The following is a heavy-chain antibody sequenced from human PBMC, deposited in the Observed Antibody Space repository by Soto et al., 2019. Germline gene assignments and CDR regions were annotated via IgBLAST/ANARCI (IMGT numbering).Heavy chain of an antibody. D-gene: IGHD6-6*01. V-gene: IGHV4-59*01. CDR3: ARDSGVYSSSSRGFDY. Sequence: PSETLSLTCTVSGGSISSYYWSWIRQPPGKGLEWIGYIYYSGSTNYNPPLKSRVTISVDTSKNQFSLKLSSVTAADTAVYYCARDSGVYSSSSRGFDYWGQGTLVTVSS. J-gene: IGHJ4*02. CDR2: IYYSGST. CDR1: GGSISSYY.